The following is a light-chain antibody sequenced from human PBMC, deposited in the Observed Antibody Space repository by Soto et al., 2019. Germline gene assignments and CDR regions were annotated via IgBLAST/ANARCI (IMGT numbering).Light chain of an antibody. CDR3: CSYAGSYSYV. Sequence: SVLTQPRSVSGSPGQSVTLSCTGTSSDVGGYNSVSWYQQHPGKAPALMIYDVTKRPSGVPDRFSGSKSGNTASLTISGLQAEDEADYYCCSYAGSYSYVLGTGTKVTV. J-gene: IGLJ1*01. CDR2: DVT. V-gene: IGLV2-11*01. CDR1: SSDVGGYNS.